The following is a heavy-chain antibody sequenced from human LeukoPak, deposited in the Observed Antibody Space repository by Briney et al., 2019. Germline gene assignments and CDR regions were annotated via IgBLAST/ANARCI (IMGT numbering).Heavy chain of an antibody. Sequence: ASVKVSCKASGYTLSGYQLHWVRQSTGQGPEWMGWISPNSGGTHYAQKFQGRVTTTRDTSINTVYMELRRLRSDDTAVYYCARERSPEDYMDVWGKGTTVTVSS. CDR1: GYTLSGYQ. CDR3: ARERSPEDYMDV. CDR2: ISPNSGGT. V-gene: IGHV1-2*02. J-gene: IGHJ6*03.